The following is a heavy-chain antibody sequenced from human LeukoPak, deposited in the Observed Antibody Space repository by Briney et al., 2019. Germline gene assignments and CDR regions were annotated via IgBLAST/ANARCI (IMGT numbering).Heavy chain of an antibody. CDR3: ARTTYYFSSGSLDGFDI. Sequence: GESLKISCQGSGYSFTSYWIGWVRQMPGKGLEWMGIIQPGDSNTRYSPSFQGQVTISADKSIRTAYLQWSTLKASDIATYYCARTTYYFSSGSLDGFDIWGQGTMVTVSS. V-gene: IGHV5-51*01. CDR1: GYSFTSYW. J-gene: IGHJ3*02. CDR2: IQPGDSNT. D-gene: IGHD3-10*01.